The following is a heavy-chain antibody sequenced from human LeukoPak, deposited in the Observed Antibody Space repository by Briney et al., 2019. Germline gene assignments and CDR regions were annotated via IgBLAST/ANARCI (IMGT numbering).Heavy chain of an antibody. V-gene: IGHV4-39*01. J-gene: IGHJ5*02. CDR3: ARHYGP. CDR1: GGSISSTNW. CDR2: IYDSGCT. Sequence: PSETLSLTCAVSGGSISSTNWWSWVRQPPGKGLEWIGSIYDSGCTYYNPSLKSRVTISVDTSKNQFSLKLNSVTAADTAVYYCARHYGPWGQGTLVTVSP. D-gene: IGHD3-10*01.